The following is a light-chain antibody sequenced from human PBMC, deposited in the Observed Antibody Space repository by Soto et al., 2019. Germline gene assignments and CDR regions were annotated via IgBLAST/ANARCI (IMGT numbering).Light chain of an antibody. CDR2: AAS. CDR1: QGISNY. CDR3: QKYNFAPST. J-gene: IGKJ3*01. Sequence: DIQLTQSPSSLSASVGDRVTITCRASQGISNYVSWYQRKPGKAPKLLIYAASTLQSGVSSRFSGSGSGTDFTLTISSLQPEDVATYFCQKYNFAPSTFGPGTNVDI. V-gene: IGKV1-27*01.